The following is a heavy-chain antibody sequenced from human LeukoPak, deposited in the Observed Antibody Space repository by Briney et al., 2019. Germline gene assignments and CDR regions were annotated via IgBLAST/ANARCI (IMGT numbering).Heavy chain of an antibody. CDR3: TTSSGVMVRGVIISGMDV. J-gene: IGHJ6*03. D-gene: IGHD3-10*01. CDR2: IRSKANSYAT. V-gene: IGHV3-73*01. CDR1: GFTFSGSA. Sequence: GGSLRLSCAASGFTFSGSAMHWVRQASGKGLEWVGRIRSKANSYATAYAASVKGRFTISRDDSKNTAYLQMNSLKTEDTAVYYCTTSSGVMVRGVIISGMDVWGKGTTVTVSS.